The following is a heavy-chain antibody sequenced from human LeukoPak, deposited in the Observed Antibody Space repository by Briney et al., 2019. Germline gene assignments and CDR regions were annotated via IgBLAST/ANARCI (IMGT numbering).Heavy chain of an antibody. CDR2: VSSSSYT. J-gene: IGHJ4*02. V-gene: IGHV3-21*01. D-gene: IGHD5-12*01. CDR1: GFTFSSYS. CDR3: ARNRSGYVFDY. Sequence: GGSLRLSCAASGFTFSSYSMNWVRQAPGKGLEGVSSVSSSSYTYYADSVKGRFTISRDNAKNSLNLQMNSLRAEDTAVYYCARNRSGYVFDYWGQGTLVTVSS.